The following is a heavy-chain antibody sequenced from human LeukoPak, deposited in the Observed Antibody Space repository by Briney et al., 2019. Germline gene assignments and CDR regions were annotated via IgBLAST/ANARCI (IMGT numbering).Heavy chain of an antibody. Sequence: PSETLSLTCTVSGGSISSYYWSWIRQPPGKGLEWIGYIYYSGSTNYNPSLKSRVAISVDTSKNQFSLKLSSVTAADTAVYYCARYYYDSSGYQGFYYYYGMGVWGQGTTVTVSS. CDR3: ARYYYDSSGYQGFYYYYGMGV. CDR2: IYYSGST. D-gene: IGHD3-22*01. CDR1: GGSISSYY. V-gene: IGHV4-59*08. J-gene: IGHJ6*02.